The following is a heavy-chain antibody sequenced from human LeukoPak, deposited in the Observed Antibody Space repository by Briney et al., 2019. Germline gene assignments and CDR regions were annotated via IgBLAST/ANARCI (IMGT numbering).Heavy chain of an antibody. CDR1: GFTFSSYG. CDR3: AKAGTMLAFDI. V-gene: IGHV3-30*18. Sequence: GGSLRLSCAASGFTFSSYGMHWVRQAPGKGLEWVAVISYDGSNKYYADSVKGRFTISRDSSKNTLYLQMNSLRAEDTAVYYCAKAGTMLAFDIWGQGTMVTDSS. D-gene: IGHD3-10*02. J-gene: IGHJ3*02. CDR2: ISYDGSNK.